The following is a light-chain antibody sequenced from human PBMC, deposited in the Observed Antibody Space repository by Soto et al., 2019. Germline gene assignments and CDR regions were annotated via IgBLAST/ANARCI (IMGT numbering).Light chain of an antibody. CDR1: QSIRNY. Sequence: DMQMTQSPASLSASVGDRVTITCRASQSIRNYLNWYQQKPGKAPKLLVFAASSLQGGVPSRFSGSGSGTDFTLTISSLQHEDFATYYCQQSYSTPFTFGQGTRLEI. CDR3: QQSYSTPFT. V-gene: IGKV1-39*01. CDR2: AAS. J-gene: IGKJ5*01.